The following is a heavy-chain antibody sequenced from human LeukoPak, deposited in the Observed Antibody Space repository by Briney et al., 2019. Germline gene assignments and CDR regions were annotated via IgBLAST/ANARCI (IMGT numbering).Heavy chain of an antibody. CDR1: EFTFSNYW. CDR3: VQLVYGGRIDY. Sequence: GGSLRLSCAASEFTFSNYWMSWVRQAPGKGLEWLATVKQDGSEKYYVDSVKGRFTISRDNAKNSLHLQMNSLRVEDTAVYYCVQLVYGGRIDYWGQGTLVTVSS. V-gene: IGHV3-7*01. D-gene: IGHD2-2*02. CDR2: VKQDGSEK. J-gene: IGHJ4*02.